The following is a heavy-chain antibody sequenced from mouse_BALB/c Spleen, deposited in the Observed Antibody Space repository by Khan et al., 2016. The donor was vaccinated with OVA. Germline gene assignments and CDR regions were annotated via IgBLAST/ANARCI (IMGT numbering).Heavy chain of an antibody. D-gene: IGHD1-1*01. CDR3: ARIYGGDFDY. CDR2: ISYSGNT. Sequence: EVQLVESGPGLVKPSQSLSLTCTVTGYSITTDYAWNWIRQFPGSKLEWMGHISYSGNTKYNPSLKSRISITRDTSKNQFFLQLKSVTTEDTARYYCARIYGGDFDYWSQGTTLTVSS. V-gene: IGHV3-2*02. CDR1: GYSITTDYA. J-gene: IGHJ2*01.